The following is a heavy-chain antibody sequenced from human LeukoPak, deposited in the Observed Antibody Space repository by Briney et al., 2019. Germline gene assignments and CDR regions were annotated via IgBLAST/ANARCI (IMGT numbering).Heavy chain of an antibody. CDR1: GGSISSTNYY. J-gene: IGHJ4*02. CDR3: ARRYNWNDRCV. V-gene: IGHV4-39*07. CDR2: IYYSGST. Sequence: TSGTLSLTCTVSGGSISSTNYYWGWIRQPPGRGLEWIGSIYYSGSTYYNPSLKSRLTISLDTSKNQFSLRLSSVTAADTAFYYCARRYNWNDRCVWGQGTLVTVSP. D-gene: IGHD1-1*01.